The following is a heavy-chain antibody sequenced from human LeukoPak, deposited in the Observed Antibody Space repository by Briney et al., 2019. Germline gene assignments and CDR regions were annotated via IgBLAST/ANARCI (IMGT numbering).Heavy chain of an antibody. Sequence: ASVKVSCKASGYTFTSYEINWVRQATGHGPEWMGWMNPDSGDTAYAQKFQGRITMTRSTSITTAYMELSSLRSEDTAVYYCGRGLGSYDSSELTWPMISLWGQGTQVTVSS. CDR1: GYTFTSYE. J-gene: IGHJ4*02. CDR2: MNPDSGDT. D-gene: IGHD3-22*01. V-gene: IGHV1-8*01. CDR3: GRGLGSYDSSELTWPMISL.